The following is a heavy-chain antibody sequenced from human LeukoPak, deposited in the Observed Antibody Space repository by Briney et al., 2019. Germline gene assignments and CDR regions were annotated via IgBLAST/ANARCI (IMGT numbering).Heavy chain of an antibody. CDR3: ARFRIAAAGTDFDY. J-gene: IGHJ4*02. D-gene: IGHD6-13*01. V-gene: IGHV4-59*01. Sequence: SETLSLTCTVSGGSISSYYWSWIRQPPGKGLEWIGYIYYSGSTNYNPSLKSRVTISVDTSKNQFSLKLSSVTAADTAVYYCARFRIAAAGTDFDYWGQGTLVTVSS. CDR2: IYYSGST. CDR1: GGSISSYY.